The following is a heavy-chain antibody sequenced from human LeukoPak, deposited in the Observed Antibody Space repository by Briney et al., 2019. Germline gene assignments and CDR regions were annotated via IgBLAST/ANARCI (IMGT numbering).Heavy chain of an antibody. V-gene: IGHV4-59*12. CDR2: IYYSGST. CDR3: ARERIPMELDAFDI. Sequence: PSETPSLTCTVSGGSICSYYWSWIRQPPGKGVEWIGYIYYSGSTNYNPSLKSRVTISVDTSKNQFSLKLSSVTAADTAVYYCARERIPMELDAFDIWGQGTMVTVSS. CDR1: GGSICSYY. D-gene: IGHD3-10*01. J-gene: IGHJ3*02.